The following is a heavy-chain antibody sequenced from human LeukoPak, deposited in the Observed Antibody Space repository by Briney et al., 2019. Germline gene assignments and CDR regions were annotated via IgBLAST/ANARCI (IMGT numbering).Heavy chain of an antibody. Sequence: PGGSLRLSCAASGFTFSSYAMSWVRQAPGKGLEWVSAISGSGGSTYYADSVKGRFTISRDNSKNTLYLQMSSLRAEDTAVYYCTTHLNYGDYSFDYWGQGTLVTVSS. V-gene: IGHV3-23*01. J-gene: IGHJ4*02. CDR3: TTHLNYGDYSFDY. CDR2: ISGSGGST. D-gene: IGHD4-17*01. CDR1: GFTFSSYA.